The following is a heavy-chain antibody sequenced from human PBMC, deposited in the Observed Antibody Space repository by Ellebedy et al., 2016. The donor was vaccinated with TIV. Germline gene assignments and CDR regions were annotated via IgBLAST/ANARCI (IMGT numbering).Heavy chain of an antibody. CDR3: ASSGYDFWNGLYYFDY. CDR1: GFAFGSYA. Sequence: GESLKISXAASGFAFGSYAMNWVRQAPGKGLECVSSISDTGGRTHYADSVMGRFTISRDNAKRSLYLQMNSLRAEDTAVYYCASSGYDFWNGLYYFDYWGQGTLVTVSS. V-gene: IGHV3-23*01. CDR2: ISDTGGRT. D-gene: IGHD3-3*01. J-gene: IGHJ4*02.